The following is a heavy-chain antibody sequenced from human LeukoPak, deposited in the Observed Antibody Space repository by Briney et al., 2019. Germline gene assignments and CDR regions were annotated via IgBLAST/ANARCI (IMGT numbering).Heavy chain of an antibody. CDR1: VDSMSSSSYY. CDR3: ARLNGVMDYFDY. J-gene: IGHJ4*02. CDR2: IYYSGSA. D-gene: IGHD2-8*01. V-gene: IGHV4-39*01. Sequence: SETLSLTCTVSVDSMSSSSYYWGWIRQPPGKGLEWIGYIYYSGSAHYNPSLKSRVTISVDMSKNQFSLRLSSVTTADTAEFYCARLNGVMDYFDYWGQGTLVTVSS.